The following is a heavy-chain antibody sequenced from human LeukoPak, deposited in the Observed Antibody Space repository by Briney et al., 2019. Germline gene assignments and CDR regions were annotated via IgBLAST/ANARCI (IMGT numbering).Heavy chain of an antibody. J-gene: IGHJ3*02. Sequence: SQTLSLTCSVSGGSVSGSSYFWGWVRQPPGKGLEWIGSISYSGRTYDSPSLESRLTMSVDTSKRRFSLKLTSVTAADTAVYYCARSTTYVDAFDIWGQGTMVTVSS. D-gene: IGHD1-1*01. CDR2: ISYSGRT. V-gene: IGHV4-39*01. CDR3: ARSTTYVDAFDI. CDR1: GGSVSGSSYF.